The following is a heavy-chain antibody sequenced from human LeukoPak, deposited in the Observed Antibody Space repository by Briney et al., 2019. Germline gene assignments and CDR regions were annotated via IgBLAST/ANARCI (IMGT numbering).Heavy chain of an antibody. CDR2: IHYGGST. J-gene: IGHJ4*02. Sequence: SETLSLTCTVSGGSVSSSDYYWAWIRQPPGKGLDWLGSIHYGGSTYYTPPIKSRVTISVDTSKNQFSLKLSSVTAADTAIYYCASYMVRGPYHFDYWGQGTLVSVSS. D-gene: IGHD3-10*01. CDR1: GGSVSSSDYY. V-gene: IGHV4-39*01. CDR3: ASYMVRGPYHFDY.